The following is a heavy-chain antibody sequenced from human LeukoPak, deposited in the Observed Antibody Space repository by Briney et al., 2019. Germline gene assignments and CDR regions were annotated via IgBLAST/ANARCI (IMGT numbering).Heavy chain of an antibody. Sequence: GESLNISCKGSGNSFTSYWIAWVRQMPGKGLEWMGIIYPGDSDTRYSPSFQGQVTISVDKTISTAYLQWTSLKASDTAMYYCARQSSTYYYDSSDYWGQGTLVTVSP. D-gene: IGHD3-22*01. CDR1: GNSFTSYW. V-gene: IGHV5-51*01. CDR2: IYPGDSDT. CDR3: ARQSSTYYYDSSDY. J-gene: IGHJ4*02.